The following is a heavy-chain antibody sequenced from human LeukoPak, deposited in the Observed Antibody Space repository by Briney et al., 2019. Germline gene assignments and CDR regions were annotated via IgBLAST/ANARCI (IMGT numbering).Heavy chain of an antibody. CDR1: GGSISSGSYY. J-gene: IGHJ6*02. V-gene: IGHV4-61*02. CDR2: IYTSGST. CDR3: ARDYSSSWFYLDYYYGMDV. Sequence: SETLSLTCTVSGGSISSGSYYWGWIRQPAGKGLEWIGRIYTSGSTNYNPSLKSRVTISVDTSKNQFSLKLSSVTAADTAVYYCARDYSSSWFYLDYYYGMDVWGQGTTVTVSS. D-gene: IGHD6-13*01.